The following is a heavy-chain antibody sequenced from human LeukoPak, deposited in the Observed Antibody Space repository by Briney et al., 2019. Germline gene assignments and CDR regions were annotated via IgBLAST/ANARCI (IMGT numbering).Heavy chain of an antibody. CDR1: GFTFSSYG. V-gene: IGHV3-33*01. CDR2: IWYDGSSK. CDR3: ARDRSCSSTSCYGRNWFDP. Sequence: GGSLRLSCAASGFTFSSYGMHWVRQAPGKGLEWVAVIWYDGSSKYYADSVKGRFTISRDNSKNTLYLQMNSLRAEDTAVYYCARDRSCSSTSCYGRNWFDPWGQGTLVTVSS. J-gene: IGHJ5*02. D-gene: IGHD2-2*01.